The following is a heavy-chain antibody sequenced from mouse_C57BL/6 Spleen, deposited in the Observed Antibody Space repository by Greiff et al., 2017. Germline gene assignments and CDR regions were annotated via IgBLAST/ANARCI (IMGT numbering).Heavy chain of an antibody. CDR3: ARLVTTVVADY. D-gene: IGHD1-1*01. Sequence: QVQLQQSGAELARPGASVKLSCKASGYTFTSYGISWVKQRTGQGLEWIGEIYPRSGNTYYNEKFKSKATLTADKSSSTAYMQLRRLTSEDSAVYCCARLVTTVVADYWGQGTTLTVSS. CDR1: GYTFTSYG. CDR2: IYPRSGNT. J-gene: IGHJ2*01. V-gene: IGHV1-81*01.